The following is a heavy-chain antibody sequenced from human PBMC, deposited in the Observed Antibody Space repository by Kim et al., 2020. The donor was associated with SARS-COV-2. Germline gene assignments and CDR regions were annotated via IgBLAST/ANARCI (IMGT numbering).Heavy chain of an antibody. D-gene: IGHD3-10*01. CDR2: IIPILGIA. J-gene: IGHJ6*01. CDR1: GGTFSSYA. CDR3: ASPVYGSGSYYNRYYYYGM. V-gene: IGHV1-69*04. Sequence: AVKVSCKASGGTFSSYAISWVRQAPGQGLEWMGRIIPILGIANYAQKFQGRVTITADKYTSTAYMELSSLRSEDTAVYYCASPVYGSGSYYNRYYYYGM.